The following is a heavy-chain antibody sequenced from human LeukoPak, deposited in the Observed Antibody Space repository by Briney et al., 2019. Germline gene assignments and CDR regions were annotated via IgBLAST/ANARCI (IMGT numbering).Heavy chain of an antibody. D-gene: IGHD5-18*01. CDR3: ARDRMDTGTYFDY. V-gene: IGHV1-18*01. Sequence: ASVKVSCKSSGYTFTTYGITWVRQAPGQGLEWIGWISTYNGNTNYAQKLQGRVTMNTDTSTGTAYMELRSLRSDDTAMYYCARDRMDTGTYFDYWGQGTLVTVSS. CDR1: GYTFTTYG. CDR2: ISTYNGNT. J-gene: IGHJ4*02.